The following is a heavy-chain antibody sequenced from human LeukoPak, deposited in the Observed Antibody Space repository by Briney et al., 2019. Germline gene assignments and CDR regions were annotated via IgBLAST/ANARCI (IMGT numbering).Heavy chain of an antibody. D-gene: IGHD1-14*01. Sequence: GGSLRLSCAASGFTFSSYWMRWVRHAPGKGLVWVSRVSSDGNSTNYADSVKGRFTISRDKTNNTPYLQMNSLRAEDTAVYFCARGATNPRALDYWGQGPLVPVS. V-gene: IGHV3-74*01. J-gene: IGHJ4*02. CDR2: VSSDGNST. CDR3: ARGATNPRALDY. CDR1: GFTFSSYW.